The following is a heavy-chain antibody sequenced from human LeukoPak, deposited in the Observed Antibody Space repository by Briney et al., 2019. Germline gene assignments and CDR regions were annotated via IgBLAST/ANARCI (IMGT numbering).Heavy chain of an antibody. CDR2: IYYSGST. CDR3: ARERQVAGPFDY. Sequence: IGYIYYSGSTNYNPSLKSRVTISVDTSKNQFSLKLSSVTAADTAVYYCARERQVAGPFDYWGQGTLVTVSS. J-gene: IGHJ4*02. V-gene: IGHV4-59*01. D-gene: IGHD6-19*01.